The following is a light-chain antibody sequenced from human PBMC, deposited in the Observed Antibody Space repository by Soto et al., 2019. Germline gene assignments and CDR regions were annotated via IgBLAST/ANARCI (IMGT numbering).Light chain of an antibody. CDR2: GAS. Sequence: EVVMTQSPATLSVSPGERVTLSCRASQSVSSNLAWYQQKPGQAPRLLIYGASTRAIGIPARFSGSGSGTEFTLTISSLQSDDFAVYCCQQYNYWPPLFGQGTKLEIK. J-gene: IGKJ2*01. CDR1: QSVSSN. CDR3: QQYNYWPPL. V-gene: IGKV3D-15*01.